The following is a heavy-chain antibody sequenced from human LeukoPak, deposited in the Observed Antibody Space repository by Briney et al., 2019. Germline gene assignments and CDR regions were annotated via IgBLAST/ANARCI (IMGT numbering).Heavy chain of an antibody. Sequence: SETLSLTCTVSGGSISSYYWSWIRQPPGKGLEWIGYIYYSGSTNYNPSLKSRVTISVDTSKNQFSLKLGSVTAADTAVYYCARDGGSYYDYYYYMDVWGKGTTVTVSS. V-gene: IGHV4-59*01. D-gene: IGHD1-26*01. J-gene: IGHJ6*03. CDR2: IYYSGST. CDR3: ARDGGSYYDYYYYMDV. CDR1: GGSISSYY.